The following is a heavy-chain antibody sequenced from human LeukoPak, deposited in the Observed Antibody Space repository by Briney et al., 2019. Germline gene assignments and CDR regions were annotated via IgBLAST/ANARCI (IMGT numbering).Heavy chain of an antibody. Sequence: GGSLRLSCAASGFTFSRSWMTWVRQAPGKGLECVASINEDGSEIHYVDSVKGRFTISRDNAKNSLYLQMNSLRAEDTAVYYCARVQIAAAGTFWFDPWGQGTLVTVSS. CDR2: INEDGSEI. V-gene: IGHV3-7*01. D-gene: IGHD6-13*01. J-gene: IGHJ5*02. CDR3: ARVQIAAAGTFWFDP. CDR1: GFTFSRSW.